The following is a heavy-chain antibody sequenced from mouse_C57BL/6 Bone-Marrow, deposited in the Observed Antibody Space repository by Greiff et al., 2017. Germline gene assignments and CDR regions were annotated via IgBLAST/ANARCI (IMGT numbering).Heavy chain of an antibody. D-gene: IGHD2-3*01. CDR1: GYTFTDYE. Sequence: QVQLQQSGAELVRPGASVTLSCKASGYTFTDYEMHWVKQTPVHGLEWIGAIDPETGGTAYNQKFKGKAILTADKSSSTAYMELRSLTSEDSAVYYCTRYYDGYFFDDWGQGTTLTVSS. J-gene: IGHJ2*01. V-gene: IGHV1-15*01. CDR3: TRYYDGYFFDD. CDR2: IDPETGGT.